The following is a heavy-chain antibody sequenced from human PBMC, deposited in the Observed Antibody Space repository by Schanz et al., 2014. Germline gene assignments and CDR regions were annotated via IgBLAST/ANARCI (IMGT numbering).Heavy chain of an antibody. J-gene: IGHJ5*02. V-gene: IGHV4-4*07. Sequence: QVLLQESGPGLVKPSETLSLTCTVSGGSMSSFYWNWIRQPAGKGLEWIGRIYTSGSTNYNPSLKSRVTIPVDTSKNQSPRRLSSVTAADTAVYYCARHGELGGCSSSSCWALNWFDPWGQGTLVTVSS. CDR2: IYTSGST. CDR1: GGSMSSFY. CDR3: ARHGELGGCSSSSCWALNWFDP. D-gene: IGHD2-2*01.